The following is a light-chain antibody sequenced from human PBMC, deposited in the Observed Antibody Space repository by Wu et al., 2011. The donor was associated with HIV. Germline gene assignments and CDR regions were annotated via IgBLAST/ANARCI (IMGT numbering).Light chain of an antibody. Sequence: DIQMTQSPSTLPASTGDTVTITCRASQNVGDRLAWYQQKAGEVPKLLIYWASNLEGGVPSRFSGSGFGTEFTLTITGLQPDDFATYYCQQYKSQWTLAKGPRWKS. V-gene: IGKV1-5*03. CDR2: WAS. J-gene: IGKJ1*01. CDR1: QNVGDR. CDR3: QQYKSQWT.